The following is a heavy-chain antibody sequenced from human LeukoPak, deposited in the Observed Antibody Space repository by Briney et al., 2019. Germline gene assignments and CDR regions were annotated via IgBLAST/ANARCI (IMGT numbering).Heavy chain of an antibody. CDR2: MNPNSGNT. J-gene: IGHJ4*02. Sequence: ASVKVSCKASGYTFTSYDINWVRQATGQGLEWMGWMNPNSGNTGYAQKFQGRVTMTRNTSISTAYMELSSLRSEDTAVYYCAKIPHSFASIAAKRPGWYFDYWGQGTLVTVSS. CDR1: GYTFTSYD. D-gene: IGHD6-13*01. V-gene: IGHV1-8*01. CDR3: AKIPHSFASIAAKRPGWYFDY.